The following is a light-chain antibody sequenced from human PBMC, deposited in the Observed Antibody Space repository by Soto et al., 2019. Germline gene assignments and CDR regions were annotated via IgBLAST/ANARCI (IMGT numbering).Light chain of an antibody. CDR2: DVG. CDR3: TSYSASNIPL. V-gene: IGLV2-14*03. J-gene: IGLJ3*02. CDR1: SADIGTYNY. Sequence: QSALTQPASLSGSPGQSITISCSGTSADIGTYNYVSWYQQHPGKAPKLIIYDVGSRPSGISDRFSGSKSGNSASLTISGLQAEDEADYYCTSYSASNIPLFGGGTKLTVL.